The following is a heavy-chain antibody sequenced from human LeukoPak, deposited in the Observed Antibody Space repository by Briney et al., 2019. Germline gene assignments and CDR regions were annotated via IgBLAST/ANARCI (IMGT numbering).Heavy chain of an antibody. J-gene: IGHJ5*02. D-gene: IGHD6-19*01. CDR1: GFTFSSYS. CDR2: ISSSSSSI. Sequence: GGSLRLSCAASGFTFSSYSMNWVRQAPGKGLEWVSYISSSSSSIYYADSMKGRFTIPRDNAKNSLYLQMNSLRAEDTAVYYCATLRNSGWYNWFDPWGQGTLVTVSS. CDR3: ATLRNSGWYNWFDP. V-gene: IGHV3-48*01.